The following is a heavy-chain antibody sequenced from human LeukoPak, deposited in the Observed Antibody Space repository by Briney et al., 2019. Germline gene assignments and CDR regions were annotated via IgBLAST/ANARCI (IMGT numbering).Heavy chain of an antibody. V-gene: IGHV1-8*01. CDR1: GYTFTSYG. J-gene: IGHJ5*02. Sequence: ASVQVSCKASGYTFTSYGINWVRQATGQGIEWMGWMNPNSGNTGYAQKFQGRVTMTRNTSISTAYMELRSLRSEDTAVYYCARGRYCSSTSCYSSWFDPWGEGTLVIVSS. CDR2: MNPNSGNT. D-gene: IGHD2-2*01. CDR3: ARGRYCSSTSCYSSWFDP.